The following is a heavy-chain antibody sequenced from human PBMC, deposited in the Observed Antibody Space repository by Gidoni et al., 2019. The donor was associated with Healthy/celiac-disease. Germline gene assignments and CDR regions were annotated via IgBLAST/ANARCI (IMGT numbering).Heavy chain of an antibody. CDR3: AKRGSRLDFWSGWNDY. D-gene: IGHD3-3*01. CDR2: ISGSGGST. Sequence: EVQLLESGGGLVQPGGSLRLSCAASGFTFSSYAMSWVRQAPGKGLEWVSAISGSGGSTYYADSVKGRFTISRDNSKNTLYLQMNSLRAEDTAVYYCAKRGSRLDFWSGWNDYWGQGTLVTVSS. CDR1: GFTFSSYA. V-gene: IGHV3-23*01. J-gene: IGHJ4*02.